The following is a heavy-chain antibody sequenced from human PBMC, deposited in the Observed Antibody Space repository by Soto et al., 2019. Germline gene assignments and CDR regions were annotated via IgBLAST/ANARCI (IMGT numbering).Heavy chain of an antibody. CDR1: GGSISSYY. J-gene: IGHJ5*02. V-gene: IGHV4-59*01. D-gene: IGHD3-10*01. Sequence: SETLSLTCTVSGGSISSYYWSWIRQPPGKGLEWIGYIYYSGSTNYNPSLKSRVTISVDTSKNQFSLKLSSVTAADTAVYYCARALLWFGELSFDPWGQGTLVTVSS. CDR3: ARALLWFGELSFDP. CDR2: IYYSGST.